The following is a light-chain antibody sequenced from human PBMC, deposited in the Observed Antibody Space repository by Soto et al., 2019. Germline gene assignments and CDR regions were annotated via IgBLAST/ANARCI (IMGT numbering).Light chain of an antibody. CDR3: QEYNNRPLFT. CDR2: AAS. J-gene: IGKJ3*01. Sequence: EIVVTQSPGILSVSPGDRATLSCRASQSVGRNLAWYQQKPGQAPTLLIYAASTRATGLPARFSGSGSGTDVTLTISSLQAEEFSVYYCQEYNNRPLFTFGPGTRVDIK. CDR1: QSVGRN. V-gene: IGKV3-15*01.